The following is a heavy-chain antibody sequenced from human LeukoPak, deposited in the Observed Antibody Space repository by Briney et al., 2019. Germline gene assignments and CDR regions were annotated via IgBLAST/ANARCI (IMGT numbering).Heavy chain of an antibody. J-gene: IGHJ4*02. V-gene: IGHV3-64*01. CDR2: ISNGGGI. CDR3: ARDFSYGSGFDY. D-gene: IGHD5-18*01. CDR1: GFSISSYA. Sequence: GGSLRLSCAASGFSISSYALHWVRQAPGKGLQYVSGISNGGGIDYANSVKGRFTISRDNSKNTLYLQMGSLRPEDMAVYYCARDFSYGSGFDYWGQGILVTVSP.